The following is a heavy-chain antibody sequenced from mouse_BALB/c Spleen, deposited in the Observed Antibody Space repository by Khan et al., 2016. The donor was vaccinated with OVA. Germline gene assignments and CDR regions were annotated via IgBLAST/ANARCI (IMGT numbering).Heavy chain of an antibody. J-gene: IGHJ2*01. V-gene: IGHV1-4*01. CDR1: GNTLTTYT. Sequence: QECGAELARPGASVKMSCKASGNTLTTYTMHWVKQRPGQGLEWIGYINPSSVYSHYNQKFKDKATLTADKSSSTAYMQLSSLTSEDSAVSSCATKEVGGYFDYWGQGTTLTVAS. CDR3: ATKEVGGYFDY. D-gene: IGHD1-3*01. CDR2: INPSSVYS.